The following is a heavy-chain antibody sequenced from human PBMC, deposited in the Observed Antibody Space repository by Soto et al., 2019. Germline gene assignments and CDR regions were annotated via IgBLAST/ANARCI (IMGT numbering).Heavy chain of an antibody. D-gene: IGHD3-3*01. CDR3: ARDPPMNRFLEWLSYYYYGMDV. V-gene: IGHV3-7*01. Sequence: GGSLRLSCAASGFTFSSYWMSWVRQAPGKGLEWVANIKQDGSEKYYVDSVKGRFTISRDNAKNSLYLQMNSLRAEDTAVYYCARDPPMNRFLEWLSYYYYGMDVWGQGTTVTVSS. CDR2: IKQDGSEK. CDR1: GFTFSSYW. J-gene: IGHJ6*02.